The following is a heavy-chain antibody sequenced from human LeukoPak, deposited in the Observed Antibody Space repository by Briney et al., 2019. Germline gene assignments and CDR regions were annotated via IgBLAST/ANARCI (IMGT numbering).Heavy chain of an antibody. CDR1: GYTFTSYD. V-gene: IGHV1-8*01. J-gene: IGHJ5*02. D-gene: IGHD6-19*01. CDR3: AGASRGWYTGNWFDP. CDR2: MNPNSGNT. Sequence: ASVKVSCKASGYTFTSYDINWVRQATGQGLEWVGWMNPNSGNTGYAQKFQGRVTMTRNTSISTAYMELSSLRSEDTAVYYCAGASRGWYTGNWFDPWGQGTLVTVSS.